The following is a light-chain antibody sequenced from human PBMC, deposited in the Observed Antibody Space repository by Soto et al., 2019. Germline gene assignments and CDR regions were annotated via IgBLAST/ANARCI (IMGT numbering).Light chain of an antibody. CDR3: QQRSNWPPT. CDR2: DAS. Sequence: IVVKQSPGTLSLSPGERATLSCRASERLISVYLAWYQQRPRQPPRLLIYDASNRATGIPARFSGSGSGTDFTLTISSLEPEDFAVYYCQQRSNWPPTFGQGTKVDIK. CDR1: ERLISVY. V-gene: IGKV3-11*01. J-gene: IGKJ1*01.